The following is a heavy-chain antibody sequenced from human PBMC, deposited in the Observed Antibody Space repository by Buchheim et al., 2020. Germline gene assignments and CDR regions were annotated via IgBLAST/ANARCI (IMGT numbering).Heavy chain of an antibody. V-gene: IGHV3-23*01. CDR2: ISGGGSHI. Sequence: EVQLLDSGGGLVQPGGSLRLSCAASGFTYSNYAMTWVRQVPGKGLEWVSAISGGGSHIYYADSVKGRFTMSRDNSKHTLYLQMNHLRAEDTAIYSCAKDFREGEACYDYWDLGT. CDR3: AKDFREGEACYDY. CDR1: GFTYSNYA. J-gene: IGHJ4*02. D-gene: IGHD2-15*01.